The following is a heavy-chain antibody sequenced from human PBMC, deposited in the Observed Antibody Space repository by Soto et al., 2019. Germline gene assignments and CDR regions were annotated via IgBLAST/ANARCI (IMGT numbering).Heavy chain of an antibody. J-gene: IGHJ3*02. CDR1: GGSISSGGYS. CDR2: IYHSGST. Sequence: QLQLQESGSGLVKPSQTLSLTCAVSGGSISSGGYSWSWIRQPPGKGLEWIGYIYHSGSTYYNPSLKSRVTTSVDRSKNQFSLKLRSVTAADTAVYYCARAVKWYYYDLFLGAFDIWGQGTMVTVSS. D-gene: IGHD3-22*01. CDR3: ARAVKWYYYDLFLGAFDI. V-gene: IGHV4-30-2*01.